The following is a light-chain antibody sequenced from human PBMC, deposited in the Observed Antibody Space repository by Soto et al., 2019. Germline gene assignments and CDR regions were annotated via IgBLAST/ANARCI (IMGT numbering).Light chain of an antibody. CDR2: SNN. Sequence: QSVVTQPPSASGTPGQRVTISCSGSSSNIGSNTVNWYQHLPGTAPKLLIYSNNQRPSGVPDRLSGSKSGTLASLAISGLQSEDEADYYCAAWDDSLNGVIFGGGTQLTVL. V-gene: IGLV1-44*01. J-gene: IGLJ2*01. CDR3: AAWDDSLNGVI. CDR1: SSNIGSNT.